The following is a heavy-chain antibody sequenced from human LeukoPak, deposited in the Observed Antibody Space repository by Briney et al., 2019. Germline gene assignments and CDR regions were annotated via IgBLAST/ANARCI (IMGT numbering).Heavy chain of an antibody. J-gene: IGHJ4*02. Sequence: PGGSLRLSCAASGFTFSSYAMSWVRQAPGKGLEWVSAISGSGGSTYYADSVKGRFTISRDNSKNTLYLQMNSLRAEDMAVYYCAKDSLAAAHSELDYWGQGTLVTVSS. CDR3: AKDSLAAAHSELDY. D-gene: IGHD6-13*01. CDR2: ISGSGGST. V-gene: IGHV3-23*01. CDR1: GFTFSSYA.